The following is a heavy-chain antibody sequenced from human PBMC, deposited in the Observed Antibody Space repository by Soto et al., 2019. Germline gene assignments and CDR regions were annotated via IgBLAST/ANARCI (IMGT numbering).Heavy chain of an antibody. V-gene: IGHV3-21*01. CDR2: ISSSSSYI. D-gene: IGHD3-9*01. J-gene: IGHJ3*02. CDR1: GFTFSSYS. CDR3: ARDGCRDYDISLRCAFDI. Sequence: EVQLVESGGGLVKPGGSLRLSCAASGFTFSSYSMNWVRQAPGKGLEWVSSISSSSSYIYYADSVKGRFTISRDNAKNSLYLQMNSLRAEDTAVYYCARDGCRDYDISLRCAFDIWGQGTMVTVSS.